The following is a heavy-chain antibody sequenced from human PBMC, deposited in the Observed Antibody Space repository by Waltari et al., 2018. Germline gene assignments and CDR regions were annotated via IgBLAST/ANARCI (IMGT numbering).Heavy chain of an antibody. Sequence: QVQLQQWGAGLLKPSETLSLTCAVYGGSFSGYYWSWIRQPPGKGLEWIGEIKQSGSTKDNPSLRRRVTMSVDASKNQFSLKLSSVTAADTAVYYCARGGDSSGYYYRCGRTFGMDVWGQGTTVTVSS. V-gene: IGHV4-34*01. CDR2: IKQSGST. J-gene: IGHJ6*02. CDR3: ARGGDSSGYYYRCGRTFGMDV. CDR1: GGSFSGYY. D-gene: IGHD3-22*01.